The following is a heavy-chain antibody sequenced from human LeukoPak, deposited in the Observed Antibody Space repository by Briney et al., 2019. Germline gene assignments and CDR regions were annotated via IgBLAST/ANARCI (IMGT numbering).Heavy chain of an antibody. CDR3: ARDGTSTDDY. J-gene: IGHJ4*02. V-gene: IGHV1-18*01. CDR1: GYTFSNFG. Sequence: ATVKVSCKASGYTFSNFGISWVRQAPGQGLDWMGWISGNHDNPNCGQNFQGRFTVTSDSSTRTAYMELRNLRSDDTAVYYCARDGTSTDDYWGQGTLVTVSS. D-gene: IGHD2-2*01. CDR2: ISGNHDNP.